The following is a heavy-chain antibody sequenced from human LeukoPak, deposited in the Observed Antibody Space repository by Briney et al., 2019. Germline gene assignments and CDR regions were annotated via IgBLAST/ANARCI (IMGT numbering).Heavy chain of an antibody. CDR3: VRDGGYYGPDS. CDR1: GFTFSSYA. J-gene: IGHJ4*02. V-gene: IGHV3-7*04. Sequence: GGSLRLSCAASGFTFSSYAMTWVRQAPGKGLEWVDNINQVASEKNYVDSVKGRFTISRDNAKNSLYLQMNSVRAEDTAMYYCVRDGGYYGPDSWGQGALVSVSS. CDR2: INQVASEK. D-gene: IGHD3-10*01.